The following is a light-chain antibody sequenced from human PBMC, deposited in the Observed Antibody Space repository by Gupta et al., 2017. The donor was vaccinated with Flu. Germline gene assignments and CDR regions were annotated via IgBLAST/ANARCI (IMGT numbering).Light chain of an antibody. CDR3: SSYTSSWV. Sequence: QSALPQPASVSGSPGQSTPISCTGTSSDVGGYNYVSWYQQHPGKAPKLMIYEVSNRPSGVANRFSGSKSGNTASLTICGLQAEDETDYYCSSYTSSWVFGGGTKLTVL. V-gene: IGLV2-14*01. CDR1: SSDVGGYNY. J-gene: IGLJ3*02. CDR2: EVS.